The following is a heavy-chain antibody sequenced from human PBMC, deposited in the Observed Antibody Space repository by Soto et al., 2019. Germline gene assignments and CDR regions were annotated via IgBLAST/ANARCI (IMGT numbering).Heavy chain of an antibody. CDR2: IIPIFGTA. V-gene: IGHV1-69*13. Sequence: ASVKVSCKASGGTFSSYAISWVRQAPGQGLEWMGGIIPIFGTANYAQRFQGRVTITADESTSTAYMELSSLRSEDTAVYYCARNSGSPIYYGMDVWGQGTTVTVSS. CDR3: ARNSGSPIYYGMDV. D-gene: IGHD2-15*01. J-gene: IGHJ6*02. CDR1: GGTFSSYA.